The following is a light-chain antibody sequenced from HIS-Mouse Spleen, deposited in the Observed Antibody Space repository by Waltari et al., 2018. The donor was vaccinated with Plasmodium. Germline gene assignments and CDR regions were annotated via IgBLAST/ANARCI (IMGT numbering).Light chain of an antibody. J-gene: IGLJ3*02. Sequence: QSALTQPASVSGSPGQSITISCTGTSSDVGGYTYASWYQQNPGKAPKLMIYDVSNRPSGVSNRFSGSKSGNTASLTISGLQAEDEADYYCSSYTSSSTRVFGGGTKLTVL. V-gene: IGLV2-14*03. CDR2: DVS. CDR3: SSYTSSSTRV. CDR1: SSDVGGYTY.